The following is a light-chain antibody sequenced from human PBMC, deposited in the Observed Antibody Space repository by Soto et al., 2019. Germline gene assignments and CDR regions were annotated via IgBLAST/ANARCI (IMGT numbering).Light chain of an antibody. CDR1: SSNIGAGYD. V-gene: IGLV1-40*01. CDR2: GNS. CDR3: QSYDSSLSGYV. J-gene: IGLJ1*01. Sequence: QSALAQPPSVSGAPGQRVTISCTGSSSNIGAGYDVHWYQQLPGTAPKLLIYGNSNRPSGVPDQFSGSKSGTSASLAITGLQAEDEADYYCQSYDSSLSGYVFGTGTKVTV.